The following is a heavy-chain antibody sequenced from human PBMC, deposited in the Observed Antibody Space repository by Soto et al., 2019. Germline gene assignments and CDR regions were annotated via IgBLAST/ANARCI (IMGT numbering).Heavy chain of an antibody. Sequence: QITLKESGPTLVQPTQTLTMTCTLPAFSLCTGGAGVGWIRPPPGKAVQWLPFIYWDDDKRYSPTLRSRLTVTKYTAKNQMVLTITRMNAVEAARYWCIEGPGGDDCVQCYAGYYYDCMDVWGQGTTVTVSS. D-gene: IGHD2-2*01. CDR3: IEGPGGDDCVQCYAGYYYDCMDV. J-gene: IGHJ6*02. CDR2: IYWDDDK. CDR1: AFSLCTGGAG. V-gene: IGHV2-5*02.